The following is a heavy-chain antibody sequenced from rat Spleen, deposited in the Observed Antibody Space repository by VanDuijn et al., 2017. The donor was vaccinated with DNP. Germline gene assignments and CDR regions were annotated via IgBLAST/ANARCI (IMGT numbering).Heavy chain of an antibody. V-gene: IGHV5-7*01. CDR3: AKEALRAPFDY. CDR1: GFTFSDYN. Sequence: EVQLVESGGGLVQPGRSLKLSCATSGFTFSDYNMAWVRQAPKKGLEWVATITSDGGSTYYRDSVKGRFTISRDDAKSTLYLQMESLRSEDTATYYCAKEALRAPFDYWGQGIMVTVSS. J-gene: IGHJ2*01. D-gene: IGHD3-1*01. CDR2: ITSDGGST.